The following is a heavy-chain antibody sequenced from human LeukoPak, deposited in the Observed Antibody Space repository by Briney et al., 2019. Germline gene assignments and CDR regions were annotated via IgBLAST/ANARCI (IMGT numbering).Heavy chain of an antibody. J-gene: IGHJ4*02. CDR3: AKAPGYSSGWYEY. CDR2: ISGSGGST. V-gene: IGHV3-23*01. Sequence: GGSLRLSCAASGFTFSSYAMSWVRQAPGKGLEWVSAISGSGGSTYYADSVKSRFTISRDNSKNTLYLQMNSLRAEDTAVYYCAKAPGYSSGWYEYWGQGTLVTVSS. CDR1: GFTFSSYA. D-gene: IGHD6-19*01.